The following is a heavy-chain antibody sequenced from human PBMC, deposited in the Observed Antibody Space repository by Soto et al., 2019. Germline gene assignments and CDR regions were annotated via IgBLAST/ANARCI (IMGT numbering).Heavy chain of an antibody. V-gene: IGHV4-59*01. D-gene: IGHD6-13*01. Sequence: SETLSLNWSVSGGATNNYCWSGIRQPPGKGLEYIGYIYYSGSTNYNHSLKSRVTISADTSKNQFSLKLRSVTAADTAVYYCARGAIAAQAFDSWGQGTLVTVSS. CDR1: GGATNNYC. CDR3: ARGAIAAQAFDS. J-gene: IGHJ4*02. CDR2: IYYSGST.